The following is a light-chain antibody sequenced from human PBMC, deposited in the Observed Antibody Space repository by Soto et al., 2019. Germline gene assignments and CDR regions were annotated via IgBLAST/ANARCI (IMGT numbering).Light chain of an antibody. Sequence: DIQMTQSPPSLSPSVGDKVTITCRTSQDIRTFLNWYRQKPGKAPELLMYYASTLQSGVSSRLNGSGSGTDFTLTLTSLQPEDSATYYCQQSYTAPYPFGQGTKL. J-gene: IGKJ2*01. CDR1: QDIRTF. CDR2: YAS. V-gene: IGKV1-39*01. CDR3: QQSYTAPYP.